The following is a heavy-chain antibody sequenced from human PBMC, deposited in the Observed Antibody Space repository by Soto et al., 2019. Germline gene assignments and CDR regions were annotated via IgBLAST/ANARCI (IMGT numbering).Heavy chain of an antibody. CDR2: IDPSDSYT. J-gene: IGHJ5*02. D-gene: IGHD4-4*01. Sequence: PGEALKISCKGSGYSFTSYWISWGRQMPGKGQEWMGRIDPSDSYTNYSPSFQGHVTISADKSISTAYLQWSSLKASDTAIYYCAQGPSNYDNNCFDPWGQGTLVTVSS. CDR3: AQGPSNYDNNCFDP. V-gene: IGHV5-10-1*01. CDR1: GYSFTSYW.